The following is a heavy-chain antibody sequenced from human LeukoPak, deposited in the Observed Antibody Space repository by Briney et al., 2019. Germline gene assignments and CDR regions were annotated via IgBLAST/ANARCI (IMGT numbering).Heavy chain of an antibody. CDR2: IYYSGST. CDR1: GGSISSYY. J-gene: IGHJ6*03. CDR3: ARVAAVVDYMDV. D-gene: IGHD6-25*01. V-gene: IGHV4-59*01. Sequence: SETLSLTCTVSGGSISSYYWSWIRQPPGKGLEWIGYIYYSGSTNYNPSLKSRVTISVDTSKNQFSLKLSSVIAADTAVYYCARVAAVVDYMDVWGKGTTVTVSS.